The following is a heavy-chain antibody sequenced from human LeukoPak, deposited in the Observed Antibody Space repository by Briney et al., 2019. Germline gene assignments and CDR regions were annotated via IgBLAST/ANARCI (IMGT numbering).Heavy chain of an antibody. V-gene: IGHV4-59*11. CDR1: GGSISTHY. CDR2: VFDSERT. J-gene: IGHJ4*02. CDR3: ATIKRGSIYGYFDF. Sequence: SETLSLTCTVSGGSISTHYWSWIRQPPGRGLEWIGYVFDSERTMDNPSLKSRATLSADTSKNQFSLRLTSVTAADSAVYYCATIKRGSIYGYFDFWGQGVLVTVSS. D-gene: IGHD5-18*01.